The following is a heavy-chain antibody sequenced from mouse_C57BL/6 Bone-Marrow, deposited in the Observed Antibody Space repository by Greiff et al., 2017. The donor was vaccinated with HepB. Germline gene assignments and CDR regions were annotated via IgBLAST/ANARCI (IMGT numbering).Heavy chain of an antibody. CDR1: GYTFTSYW. CDR2: IDPSDSYT. CDR3: ARATYYYGSSYWYFDV. V-gene: IGHV1-50*01. J-gene: IGHJ1*03. D-gene: IGHD1-1*01. Sequence: QVQLQQPGAELVKPGASVKLSCKASGYTFTSYWMQWVKQRPGQGLEWIGEIDPSDSYTNYNQKFKGKATLTVDTSSSTAYMQLSSLTSEDSAVYYCARATYYYGSSYWYFDVGGTGTTVTVSS.